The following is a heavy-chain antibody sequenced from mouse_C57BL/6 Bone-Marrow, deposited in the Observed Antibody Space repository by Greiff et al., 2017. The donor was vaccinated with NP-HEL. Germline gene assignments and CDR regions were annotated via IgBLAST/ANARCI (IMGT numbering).Heavy chain of an antibody. CDR3: ARSPPQATGVFDY. CDR2: IWTGGGT. Sequence: QVQLQQSGPGLVAPSQSLSITCTVSGFSLTSYAISWVRQPPGKGLEWLGVIWTGGGTNYNSALKSRLSISKDNSKSQVYLKMNSLQTDGTAGNYSARSPPQATGVFDYWGKGTTLTVAS. D-gene: IGHD3-2*02. V-gene: IGHV2-9-1*01. J-gene: IGHJ2*01. CDR1: GFSLTSYA.